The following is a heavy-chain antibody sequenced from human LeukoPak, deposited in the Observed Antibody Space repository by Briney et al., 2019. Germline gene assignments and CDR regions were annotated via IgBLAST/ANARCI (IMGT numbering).Heavy chain of an antibody. J-gene: IGHJ4*02. CDR2: INHSGST. V-gene: IGHV4-39*07. CDR3: ARLGPNYYDSSGFV. D-gene: IGHD3-22*01. Sequence: SETLSLTCTVSGGSISSSSYYWGWIRQPPGKGLEWIGEINHSGSTNYNPSLKSRVTISVDTSKNQFSLKLSSVTAADTAVYYCARLGPNYYDSSGFVWGQGTLVTVSS. CDR1: GGSISSSSYY.